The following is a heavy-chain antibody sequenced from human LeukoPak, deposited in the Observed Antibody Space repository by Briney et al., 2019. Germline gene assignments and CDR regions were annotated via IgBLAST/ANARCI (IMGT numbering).Heavy chain of an antibody. CDR1: GGIFSSYA. Sequence: GASVKVSCKASGGIFSSYAISWVRQAPGQGLEWMGGIIPIFGTANYAQKFQGRVTITADESTSTAYMELSSLRSEDTAVYYCASSPYCSSTSCYPMRMEIAHWYYYYYMDVWGKGTTVTVSS. V-gene: IGHV1-69*13. D-gene: IGHD2-2*01. J-gene: IGHJ6*03. CDR3: ASSPYCSSTSCYPMRMEIAHWYYYYYMDV. CDR2: IIPIFGTA.